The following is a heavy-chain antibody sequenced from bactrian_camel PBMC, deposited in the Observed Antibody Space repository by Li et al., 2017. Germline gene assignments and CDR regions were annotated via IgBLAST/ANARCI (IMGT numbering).Heavy chain of an antibody. CDR1: EYFKV. D-gene: IGHD2*01. J-gene: IGHJ4*01. CDR2: INRFSDVK. V-gene: IGHV3S40*01. Sequence: VQLVESGGGSVQAGGSLRLRCTASEYFKVVAWFRQAPGKDREGVAVINRFSDVKFYRDRVKDRFTISQDNANSTVYLQMNSLQPEDTAIYYCAADNRLYTEYSRFYHLRYQSWGQGTQVTVS. CDR3: AADNRLYTEYSRFYHLRYQS.